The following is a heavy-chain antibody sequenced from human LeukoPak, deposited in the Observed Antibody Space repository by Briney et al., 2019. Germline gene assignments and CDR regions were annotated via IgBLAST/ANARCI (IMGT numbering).Heavy chain of an antibody. CDR1: GFTFSSYW. Sequence: PGGSLRLSCAASGFTFSSYWMHWVRQAPGKGLAWVSRINSDGSSTSYADSVKGRFTISRDNAKNSLYLQMNSLRAEDTAVYYCARDPTVVHAFDIWGQGTMVTVSS. J-gene: IGHJ3*02. CDR3: ARDPTVVHAFDI. V-gene: IGHV3-74*01. CDR2: INSDGSST. D-gene: IGHD4-23*01.